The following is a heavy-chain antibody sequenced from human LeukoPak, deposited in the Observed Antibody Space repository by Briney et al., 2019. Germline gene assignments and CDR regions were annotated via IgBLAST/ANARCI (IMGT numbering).Heavy chain of an antibody. V-gene: IGHV4-59*08. CDR3: ARPGSGYTASGAFEI. CDR2: VHYSGTT. J-gene: IGHJ3*02. D-gene: IGHD5-18*01. Sequence: PSETLSLTCTASGDSISTYYWSWMRQPPGKGLEWIGYVHYSGTTNYNPSLKSRVIISVDASKNQLSLKLTSLTAADTAVYYCARPGSGYTASGAFEIWGQGTMVTVSS. CDR1: GDSISTYY.